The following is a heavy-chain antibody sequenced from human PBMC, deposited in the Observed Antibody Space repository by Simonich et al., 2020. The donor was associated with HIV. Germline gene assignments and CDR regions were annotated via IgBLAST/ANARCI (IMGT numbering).Heavy chain of an antibody. J-gene: IGHJ4*02. CDR2: INHSGRT. CDR3: ARGFYQRLYYFDY. V-gene: IGHV4-34*01. CDR1: GGSFSGYY. D-gene: IGHD2-2*01. Sequence: QVQLQQWGAGLLKPSETLSLTCAVYGGSFSGYYWSWIRQPPGKGREWIGEINHSGRTNYNPSPRSRVTISVDTSKNQFSLKLSSVTAADTAVYYCARGFYQRLYYFDYWGQGTLVTVSS.